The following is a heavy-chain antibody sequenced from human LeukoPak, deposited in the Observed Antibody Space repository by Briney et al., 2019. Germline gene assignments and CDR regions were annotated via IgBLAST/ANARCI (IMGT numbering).Heavy chain of an antibody. J-gene: IGHJ5*02. V-gene: IGHV1-69*02. D-gene: IGHD3-3*01. CDR3: ASCHYDFWSGYYP. CDR1: GGTFSSYT. Sequence: SVKASCKASGGTFSSYTISWVRQAPGQGLEWMGRIIPILGIANYAQKFQGRVTITADKSTSTAYMELSSLRSEDTAVYYCASCHYDFWSGYYPWGQGTLVTVSS. CDR2: IIPILGIA.